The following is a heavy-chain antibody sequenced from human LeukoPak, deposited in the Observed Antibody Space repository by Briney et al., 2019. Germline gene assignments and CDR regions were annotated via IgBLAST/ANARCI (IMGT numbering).Heavy chain of an antibody. CDR1: GFTFSSYW. V-gene: IGHV3-74*01. J-gene: IGHJ4*02. CDR2: INSDGSST. D-gene: IGHD3-16*01. CDR3: AKRVTYSATYAYFDY. Sequence: GGSLRLSCAASGFTFSSYWMHWVRQAPGKGLVWVSRINSDGSSTSYADSVKGRFTISRDNAKNTLYLQMSSLRAEDTAVYYCAKRVTYSATYAYFDYWGQGTLVTVSS.